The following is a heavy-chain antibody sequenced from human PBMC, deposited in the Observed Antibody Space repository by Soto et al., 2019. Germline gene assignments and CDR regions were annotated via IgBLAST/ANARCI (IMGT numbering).Heavy chain of an antibody. J-gene: IGHJ5*02. CDR1: GDSISSYY. V-gene: IGHV4-59*08. CDR2: IHYSGST. D-gene: IGHD6-6*01. Sequence: SETLSLTCTVSGDSISSYYWSWIRQPPGKGLEWIGYIHYSGSTNYNPSLKSRVTISVDTSKNQFSLRLSSVTAADTAVYYCARRERAARTDWWLGPWGEGILVTV. CDR3: ARRERAARTDWWLGP.